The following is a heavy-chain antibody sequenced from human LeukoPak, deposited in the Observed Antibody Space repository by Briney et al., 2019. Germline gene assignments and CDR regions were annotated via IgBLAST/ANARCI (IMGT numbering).Heavy chain of an antibody. CDR2: INHSGST. Sequence: SETLSLTCAVYGGSFSGYYWSWIRQPPGKGLEWIGEINHSGSTNYNPSLKSRVTISVDTSKNQFSLKLSSVTAADTAVYYCAREKSELLWFGDDVVSFDYWGQGTLVTVSS. CDR3: AREKSELLWFGDDVVSFDY. D-gene: IGHD3-10*01. V-gene: IGHV4-34*01. CDR1: GGSFSGYY. J-gene: IGHJ4*02.